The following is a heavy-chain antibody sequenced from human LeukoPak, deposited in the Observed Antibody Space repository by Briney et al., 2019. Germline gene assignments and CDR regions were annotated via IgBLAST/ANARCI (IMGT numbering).Heavy chain of an antibody. CDR2: IYHSGST. J-gene: IGHJ5*02. V-gene: IGHV4-4*02. Sequence: PSETLSLTCAVSGGSISTSNWWSWVRQPPGKGLEWIGEIYHSGSTNYNPSLKSRVAISVDKSENQFSLKLSSVTAADTAVYYCAREYGDYGGGPSWFDPWGQGTLVTVSS. D-gene: IGHD4-17*01. CDR3: AREYGDYGGGPSWFDP. CDR1: GGSISTSNW.